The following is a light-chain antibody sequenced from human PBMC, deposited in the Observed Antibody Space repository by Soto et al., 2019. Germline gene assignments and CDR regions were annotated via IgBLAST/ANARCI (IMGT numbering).Light chain of an antibody. V-gene: IGKV3-15*01. CDR2: GAS. Sequence: EIVMTQSPATRSVSPGERATLSCRASQSVSSNLAWYQQKPGQAPRLLIYGASTRATGIPARFSGSGSGTESTLTISSLQSEDFAVYYCQQYNNWPPTFGQGTRLEIK. CDR3: QQYNNWPPT. J-gene: IGKJ5*01. CDR1: QSVSSN.